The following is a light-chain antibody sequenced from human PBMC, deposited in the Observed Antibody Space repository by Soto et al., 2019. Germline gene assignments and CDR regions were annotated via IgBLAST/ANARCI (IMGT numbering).Light chain of an antibody. CDR3: QQRANWPLT. V-gene: IGKV3-11*01. CDR1: QSVNIS. Sequence: EIVLTQSPATVSLSPGESVTLSCRASQSVNISLAWYQQKPGQPPRLLIYDAANKATGVPARFSGSGSGTDFTLTSSILDSEDFAIYYWQQRANWPLTFGGGTKVEIK. J-gene: IGKJ4*01. CDR2: DAA.